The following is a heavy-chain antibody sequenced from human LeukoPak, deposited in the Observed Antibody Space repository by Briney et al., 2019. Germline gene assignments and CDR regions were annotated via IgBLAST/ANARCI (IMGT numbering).Heavy chain of an antibody. V-gene: IGHV3-11*01. CDR1: GFTFSDYY. CDR2: ISSSGSTI. D-gene: IGHD3-9*01. CDR3: AREPYDILTGTFDY. J-gene: IGHJ4*02. Sequence: PGGSLRLSCAASGFTFSDYYMSWIRQAPGKGLEWVSYISSSGSTIYYADSVKGRFTISRDNAKSSLYLQMNSLRAEDTAVYYCAREPYDILTGTFDYWGQGTLVTVSS.